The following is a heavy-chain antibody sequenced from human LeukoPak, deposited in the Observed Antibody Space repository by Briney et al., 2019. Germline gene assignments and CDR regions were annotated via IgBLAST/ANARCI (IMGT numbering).Heavy chain of an antibody. CDR1: GYTFTSYD. V-gene: IGHV1-8*01. CDR3: ARAKTVAGTLGEYYYYYYMDV. J-gene: IGHJ6*03. D-gene: IGHD6-19*01. CDR2: MNPNSGNT. Sequence: ASVKVSCKASGYTFTSYDINWVRQATGQGLEWMGWMNPNSGNTGYAQKFQGRVTMTRNTSISTAYMELSSLRSEDTAVYYCARAKTVAGTLGEYYYYYYMDVWGKGTTVTISS.